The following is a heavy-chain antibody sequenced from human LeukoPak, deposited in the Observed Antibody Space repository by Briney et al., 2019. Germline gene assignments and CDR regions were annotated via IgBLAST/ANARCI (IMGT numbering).Heavy chain of an antibody. D-gene: IGHD3-3*01. J-gene: IGHJ4*02. V-gene: IGHV1-18*01. CDR2: ISVYNHKA. CDR1: GYTFSSHG. Sequence: GASMKVSCKASGYTFSSHGVTWLRQAPGQGLEWMGWISVYNHKANYAQNLQGRVTMTADTSTNTAYLELRSLRSDDTAVYYCARGRTIFGVVIPYYFDSWGQGTLVTVPS. CDR3: ARGRTIFGVVIPYYFDS.